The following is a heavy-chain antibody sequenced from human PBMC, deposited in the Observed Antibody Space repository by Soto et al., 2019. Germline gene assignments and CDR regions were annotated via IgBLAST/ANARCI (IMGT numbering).Heavy chain of an antibody. CDR3: ARRPHVKYSSFDY. D-gene: IGHD6-13*01. J-gene: IGHJ4*02. CDR2: IYYSGST. Sequence: SETLSLTCTVSGGSISSSSYYWGWIRQPPGKGLEWIGSIYYSGSTYYNPSLKSRVTISVDTSKNQFSLKLSSVTAADTAVYYCARRPHVKYSSFDYWGQGTLVTVSS. CDR1: GGSISSSSYY. V-gene: IGHV4-39*01.